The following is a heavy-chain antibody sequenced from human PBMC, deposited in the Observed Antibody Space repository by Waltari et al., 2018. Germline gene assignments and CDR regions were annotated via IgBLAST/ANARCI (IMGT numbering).Heavy chain of an antibody. CDR3: AREIVVLPAAGAFDI. V-gene: IGHV4-39*07. CDR1: GGSISISSYY. CDR2: IYYSGST. Sequence: QLQLQESGPGLVKPSETLSLTCTVSGGSISISSYYWGWIRMTLGKGLEWIGSIYYSGSTYYNPSLKSRVTISVDTSKNQFSLKLSSVTAADTAVYYCAREIVVLPAAGAFDIWGQGTMVTVSS. J-gene: IGHJ3*02. D-gene: IGHD2-2*01.